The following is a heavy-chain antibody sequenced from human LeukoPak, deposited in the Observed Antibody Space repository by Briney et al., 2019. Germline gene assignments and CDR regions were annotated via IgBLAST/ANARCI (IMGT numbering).Heavy chain of an antibody. CDR1: GFPFSSYG. V-gene: IGHV3-30*18. CDR2: ISYDGSNK. CDR3: AKDSHGDYPAYYYYGMDV. J-gene: IGHJ6*02. D-gene: IGHD4-17*01. Sequence: GRSLRLSCPASGFPFSSYGRPWVRQPPGKGLEWLAFISYDGSNKYYADSVKGRFTISRDNSKNTLYLQMNSLRAEDTAVYYCAKDSHGDYPAYYYYGMDVWGQGTTVTVSS.